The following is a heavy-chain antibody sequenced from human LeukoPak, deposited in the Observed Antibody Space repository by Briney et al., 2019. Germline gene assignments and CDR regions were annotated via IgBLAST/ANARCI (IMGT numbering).Heavy chain of an antibody. CDR2: ISYDGSNK. J-gene: IGHJ4*02. V-gene: IGHV3-30-3*01. CDR1: GFTFSSYA. D-gene: IGHD3-10*01. CDR3: AREPPPEYGSGSPLDY. Sequence: GGSLRLSCAASGFTFSSYAMHWVRQAPGKGLEWVAVISYDGSNKYYADSVKGRFTISRDNSKNTLYLQMNSLRAEDTAVYYCAREPPPEYGSGSPLDYWGQGTLVTVSS.